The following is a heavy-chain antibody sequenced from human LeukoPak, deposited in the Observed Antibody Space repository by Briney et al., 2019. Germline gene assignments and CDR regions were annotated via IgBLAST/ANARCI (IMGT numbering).Heavy chain of an antibody. CDR1: GGSISSYY. D-gene: IGHD2-15*01. J-gene: IGHJ4*02. CDR2: IYYSGST. CDR3: ARWVRQEVDFDY. V-gene: IGHV4-59*08. Sequence: PSETLSLTCTVSGGSISSYYWSWIRQPPGKGLEWIGYIYYSGSTNYNRSLKSRVTISVDTSKNQFSLKLSSVTAADTAVYYCARWVRQEVDFDYWGQGTLVTVSS.